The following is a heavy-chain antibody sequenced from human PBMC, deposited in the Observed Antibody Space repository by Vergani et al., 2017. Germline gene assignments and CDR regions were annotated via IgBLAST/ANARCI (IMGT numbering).Heavy chain of an antibody. CDR2: ISYDGSNK. CDR3: ASVVGAYSSGWYETRWYFDL. CDR1: GFTFSSYA. D-gene: IGHD6-19*01. Sequence: QVQLVESGGGVVQPGRSLRLSCAASGFTFSSYAMHWVRQAPGKGLEWVAVISYDGSNKYYADSVKGRFTISRDNSKNTLYLQMNSLRAEDTAVYYCASVVGAYSSGWYETRWYFDLWAVAPWSLSPQ. V-gene: IGHV3-30-3*01. J-gene: IGHJ2*01.